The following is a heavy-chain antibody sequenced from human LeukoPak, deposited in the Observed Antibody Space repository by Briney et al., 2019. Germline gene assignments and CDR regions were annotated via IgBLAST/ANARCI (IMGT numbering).Heavy chain of an antibody. D-gene: IGHD5-24*01. CDR1: GGSFSGYY. J-gene: IGHJ4*02. Sequence: SETPSLTCAVYGGSFSGYYWSWIRQPPGKGLEWIGEINHSGSTNYNPSLKSRVTISVDTSKNQFSLKLNSVTPEDTAVYYCAREGSRDGYKINDYWGQGTLVTVSS. CDR2: INHSGST. CDR3: AREGSRDGYKINDY. V-gene: IGHV4-34*01.